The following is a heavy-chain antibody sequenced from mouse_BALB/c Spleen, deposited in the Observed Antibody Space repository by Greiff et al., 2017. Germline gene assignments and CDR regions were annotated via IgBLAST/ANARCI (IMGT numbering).Heavy chain of an antibody. CDR2: IWSGGST. V-gene: IGHV2-2*02. Sequence: QVQLQQSGPGLVQPSQSLSITCTVSGFSLTSYGVHWVRQSPGKGLEWLGVIWSGGSTDYNAAFISRLSISKDNSKCQVFFKMNSLQANDTAIYYCARKRGAMDYWGQGTSVTVSS. CDR1: GFSLTSYG. J-gene: IGHJ4*01. CDR3: ARKRGAMDY.